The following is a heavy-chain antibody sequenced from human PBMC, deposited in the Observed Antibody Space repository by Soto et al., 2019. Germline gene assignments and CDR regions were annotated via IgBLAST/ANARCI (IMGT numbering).Heavy chain of an antibody. Sequence: SVKVSCKASGGTFSSYAISWVRQAPGQGLEWMGGIIPIFGTANYAQKFQGRVTITADESTSTAYMELSSLRSEDTAVYYCARGLRVVAAKHYYHYYGMDVWGQGTTVTVSS. CDR2: IIPIFGTA. CDR3: ARGLRVVAAKHYYHYYGMDV. CDR1: GGTFSSYA. V-gene: IGHV1-69*13. J-gene: IGHJ6*02. D-gene: IGHD2-15*01.